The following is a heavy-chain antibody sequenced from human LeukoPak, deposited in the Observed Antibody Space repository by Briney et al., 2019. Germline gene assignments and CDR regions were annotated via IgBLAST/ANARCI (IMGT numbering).Heavy chain of an antibody. CDR1: GFTVSSNY. Sequence: LTGGSLRLSCAVSGFTVSSNYMSWVRQAPGKGLEWVSLIYSGGSTYYADSVKGRFTISRDNSKNTLYLQMNSLRAEDTAVYYCARPGGGYSKDAFDIWGQGTMVTVSS. CDR3: ARPGGGYSKDAFDI. CDR2: IYSGGST. D-gene: IGHD6-13*01. V-gene: IGHV3-53*01. J-gene: IGHJ3*02.